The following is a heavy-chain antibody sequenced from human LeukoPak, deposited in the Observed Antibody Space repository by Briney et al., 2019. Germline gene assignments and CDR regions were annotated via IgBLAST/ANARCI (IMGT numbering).Heavy chain of an antibody. D-gene: IGHD4-23*01. CDR1: GFSFSSSP. CDR2: ISSSGGDT. V-gene: IGHV3-23*01. Sequence: GGSPRPSCAASGFSFSSSPMSWVRQAPGKGLEWVSGISSSGGDTPYADSVKGRFTISRDNSKNTLYLQMNSLRAEDTAVYYCAKKNSGLHPFDFWGQGTLVIVSS. J-gene: IGHJ4*02. CDR3: AKKNSGLHPFDF.